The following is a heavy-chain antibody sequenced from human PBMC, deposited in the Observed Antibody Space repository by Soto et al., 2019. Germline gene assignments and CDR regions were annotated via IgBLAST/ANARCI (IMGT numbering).Heavy chain of an antibody. CDR3: ARDHPRYYGSGSYYPFDP. Sequence: QVQLQESGPGLVKPSETLSLTCTVSGGSISSYYWSWIRQPAGKGLEWIGRIYTSGSTKYNPSLKSRATMSVDTSKNQFSLKLSSVTAADTAVYYCARDHPRYYGSGSYYPFDPWGQGTLGTVSS. D-gene: IGHD3-10*01. CDR2: IYTSGST. CDR1: GGSISSYY. V-gene: IGHV4-4*07. J-gene: IGHJ5*02.